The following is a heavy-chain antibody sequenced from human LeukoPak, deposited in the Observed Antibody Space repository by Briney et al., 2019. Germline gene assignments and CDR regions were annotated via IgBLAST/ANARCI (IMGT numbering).Heavy chain of an antibody. CDR3: ARGTFGATTGDAFDI. CDR1: GGTFSSYA. D-gene: IGHD1-26*01. V-gene: IGHV1-69*13. J-gene: IGHJ3*02. CDR2: IIPILGTA. Sequence: SVKVSCKASGGTFSSYAISWVRQAPGQGLEWKGGIIPILGTANYAQKFQGRVTITADESTSTAYMELSSLRSEDTAVYYCARGTFGATTGDAFDIWGQGTMVTVSS.